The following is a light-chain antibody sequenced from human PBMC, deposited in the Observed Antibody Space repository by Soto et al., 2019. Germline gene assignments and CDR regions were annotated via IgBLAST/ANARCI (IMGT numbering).Light chain of an antibody. CDR1: QSVGTW. CDR3: QHYRRNTWS. V-gene: IGKV1-5*01. J-gene: IGKJ1*01. CDR2: GAS. Sequence: DIQMTQSPSTLSASVGGRVTITCRASQSVGTWVAWYQQKPGKAPKLLIYGASNLESGVPSRFSGSGSGTEFTLTIPTLQPDDFATYFCQHYRRNTWSFGPGTKVDI.